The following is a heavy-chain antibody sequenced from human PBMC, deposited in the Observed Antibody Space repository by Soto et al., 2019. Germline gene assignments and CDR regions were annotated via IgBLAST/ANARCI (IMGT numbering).Heavy chain of an antibody. CDR1: GFTFNTYS. CDR3: ARAGGTTVTGLWHFDS. D-gene: IGHD4-17*01. Sequence: GSLRLSCEASGFTFNTYSMHWVRQPPGKGLEWLAAIWYDGTQKYYADSVKGRFIISRDNSKKTLYLEMNSLRAEDTAVYYCARAGGTTVTGLWHFDSWGQGTLVTVSS. CDR2: IWYDGTQK. J-gene: IGHJ4*02. V-gene: IGHV3-33*01.